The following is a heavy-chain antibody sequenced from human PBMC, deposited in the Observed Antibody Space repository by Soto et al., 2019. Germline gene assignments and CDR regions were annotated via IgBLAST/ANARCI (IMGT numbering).Heavy chain of an antibody. Sequence: ETLSLTCTVSGGSISSYYWSWIRQPPGKGLEWIGYIYYSGSTNYNPSLKSRVTISVDTSKNQFSLKLSSVTAADTAVYYCARVAERYNWFDPWGQGTLVTVSS. J-gene: IGHJ5*02. CDR1: GGSISSYY. CDR2: IYYSGST. CDR3: ARVAERYNWFDP. V-gene: IGHV4-59*01.